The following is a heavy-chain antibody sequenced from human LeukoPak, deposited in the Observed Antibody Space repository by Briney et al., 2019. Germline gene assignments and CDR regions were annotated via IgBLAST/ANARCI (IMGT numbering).Heavy chain of an antibody. D-gene: IGHD6-6*01. J-gene: IGHJ4*02. Sequence: GGSLRLSCAASGFTFSSYGMHWVRQAPGKGLEWVAVISYDGSNKYYADSVKGRFTISRDNSKNTLYLQMNSLRAEDTAVYYCATDSSSSGEHDLRYWGQGTLVTVSP. V-gene: IGHV3-30*03. CDR1: GFTFSSYG. CDR3: ATDSSSSGEHDLRY. CDR2: ISYDGSNK.